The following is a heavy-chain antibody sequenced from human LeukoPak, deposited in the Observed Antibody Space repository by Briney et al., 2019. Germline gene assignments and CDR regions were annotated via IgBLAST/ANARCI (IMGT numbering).Heavy chain of an antibody. D-gene: IGHD3-22*01. Sequence: GGSLRLSCAASGFTFSSYEMNWVRQAPGKGLEWVSYISSSGSTIYYADSVKGRFTISRDNAKNTLYLQMNSLRAEDTAVYYCARGHHYYDSSGYTDGNFDYWGQGTLVTVSS. V-gene: IGHV3-48*03. J-gene: IGHJ4*02. CDR1: GFTFSSYE. CDR3: ARGHHYYDSSGYTDGNFDY. CDR2: ISSSGSTI.